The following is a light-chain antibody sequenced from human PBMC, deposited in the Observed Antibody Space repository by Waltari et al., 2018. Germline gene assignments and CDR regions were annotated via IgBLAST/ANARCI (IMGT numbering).Light chain of an antibody. CDR1: SGINVGSYR. CDR3: MIWHNNAVV. J-gene: IGLJ2*01. Sequence: QAVLTQPSSLSASPGASASLTCTLRSGINVGSYRISWYQQKPGSPPQYLLRYKTDSDKHQDSRVPRRLYGSKYASANAGILLISGRPSEDEADYYGMIWHNNAVVFGGGTTLTVL. CDR2: YKTDSDK. V-gene: IGLV5-45*03.